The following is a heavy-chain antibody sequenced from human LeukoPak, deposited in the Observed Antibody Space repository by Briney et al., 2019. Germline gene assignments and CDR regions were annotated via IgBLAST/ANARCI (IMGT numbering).Heavy chain of an antibody. CDR3: ARGRSSYYDSSGYGNFDY. Sequence: PSETLSLTCAVYGGSFSGYYWSWIRQPPGKGLEWIGEINHSGSTNYNPSLKSRVTISVDTSKNQFSLKLSSVTAADTAVYYCARGRSSYYDSSGYGNFDYWGQGTLVTVSS. CDR2: INHSGST. D-gene: IGHD3-22*01. CDR1: GGSFSGYY. V-gene: IGHV4-34*01. J-gene: IGHJ4*02.